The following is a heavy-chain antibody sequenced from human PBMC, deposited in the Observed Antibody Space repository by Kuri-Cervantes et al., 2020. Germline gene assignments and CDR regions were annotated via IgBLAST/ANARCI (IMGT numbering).Heavy chain of an antibody. CDR2: IYYSGST. CDR1: GGSISGYY. V-gene: IGHV4-59*01. CDR3: ARDSKYSTSSGPDYYSYYYMDV. Sequence: SETLSLTCTVSGGSISGYYWSWIRQPPGKGLEWIGYIYYSGSTNYNPSLKSRVTISVDTSKNQFSLKLSSVTAADTAVYYCARDSKYSTSSGPDYYSYYYMDVWGKGTTVTVSS. J-gene: IGHJ6*03. D-gene: IGHD6-6*01.